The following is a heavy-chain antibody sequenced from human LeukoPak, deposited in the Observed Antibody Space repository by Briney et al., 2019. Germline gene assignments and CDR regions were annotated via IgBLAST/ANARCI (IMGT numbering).Heavy chain of an antibody. CDR3: AIRTPQEWAAYYFDY. CDR2: IYYSGST. D-gene: IGHD3-3*01. Sequence: SETLSLTCTVSGGSISSSSYYWGWIRQPPGKGLEWIGSIYYSGSTYYNPSLKGRVTISVDTSKNQFSLKLSSVTAADTAVYYCAIRTPQEWAAYYFDYWGQGTLVTVSS. CDR1: GGSISSSSYY. V-gene: IGHV4-39*07. J-gene: IGHJ4*02.